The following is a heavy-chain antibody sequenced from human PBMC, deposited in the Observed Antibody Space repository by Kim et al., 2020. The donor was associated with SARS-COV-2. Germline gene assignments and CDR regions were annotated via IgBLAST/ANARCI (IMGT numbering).Heavy chain of an antibody. D-gene: IGHD3-10*01. V-gene: IGHV4-59*09. Sequence: YNPSLKSRVTISVDTSKNQFSLKLSSVTAADTAVYYCARGDSRGVDAFDIWGQGTMVTVSS. CDR3: ARGDSRGVDAFDI. J-gene: IGHJ3*02.